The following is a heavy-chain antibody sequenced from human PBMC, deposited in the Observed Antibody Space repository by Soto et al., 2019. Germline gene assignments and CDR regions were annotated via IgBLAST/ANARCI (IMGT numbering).Heavy chain of an antibody. CDR3: ARGSRIVVVISGSHFDY. CDR2: IYYSGST. J-gene: IGHJ4*02. V-gene: IGHV4-31*03. D-gene: IGHD3-22*01. Sequence: PSETLSLTCTVSGGSISSGGYYWSWIRQHPGKGLEWIGYIYYSGSTYYNPSLKSRVTISVDTSKNQFSLKLSSVTAADTAVYYCARGSRIVVVISGSHFDYWGQGTLVTVSS. CDR1: GGSISSGGYY.